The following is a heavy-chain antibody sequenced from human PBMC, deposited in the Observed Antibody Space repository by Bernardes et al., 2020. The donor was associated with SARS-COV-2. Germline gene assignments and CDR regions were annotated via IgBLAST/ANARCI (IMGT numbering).Heavy chain of an antibody. V-gene: IGHV1-8*01. J-gene: IGHJ6*02. CDR3: ARDVAAADLYYYYGMDV. D-gene: IGHD6-13*01. CDR2: MNPNSGNT. CDR1: GYTFTSYD. Sequence: ASVKVSCKASGYTFTSYDINWVRQATGQGREGMGWMNPNSGNTGYAQKFQGRVTMTRITSISTAYMELSSLRSEDTAVYYCARDVAAADLYYYYGMDVWGQGTTVTVSS.